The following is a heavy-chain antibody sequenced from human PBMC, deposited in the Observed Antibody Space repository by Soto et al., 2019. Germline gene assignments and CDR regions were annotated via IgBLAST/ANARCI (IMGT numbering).Heavy chain of an antibody. CDR2: ISYDGSNK. CDR3: AKSWRPAARGASAWFDP. V-gene: IGHV3-30*18. Sequence: QVQLVESGGGVVQPGRSLRLSCAASGFTFSSYGMHWVRQAPGKGLEWVAVISYDGSNKYYADSVKGRFTISRDNSKNTLYLQMNSLRAEDTAVYYCAKSWRPAARGASAWFDPWGQGTLVTVSS. J-gene: IGHJ5*02. CDR1: GFTFSSYG. D-gene: IGHD2-2*01.